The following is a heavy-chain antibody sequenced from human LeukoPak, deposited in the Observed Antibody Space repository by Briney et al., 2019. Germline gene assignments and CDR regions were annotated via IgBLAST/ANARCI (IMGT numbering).Heavy chain of an antibody. CDR2: ISDSGDKT. D-gene: IGHD4-17*01. CDR1: GFTFTTYG. V-gene: IGHV3-23*01. J-gene: IGHJ6*02. Sequence: PGGSLRLSCTASGFTFTTYGMSWVRQAPGKGLEWVSAISDSGDKTYFANSVKGRFTISRDNSKNTLYLQMSSLRAEDTAIYYCAKMGRGYGDYYYFYGMDVWGQGTTVIVSS. CDR3: AKMGRGYGDYYYFYGMDV.